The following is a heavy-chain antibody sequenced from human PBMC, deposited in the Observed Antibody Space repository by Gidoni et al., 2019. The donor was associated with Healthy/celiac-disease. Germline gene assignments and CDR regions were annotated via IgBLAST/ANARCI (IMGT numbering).Heavy chain of an antibody. CDR1: GFTFSSYW. CDR3: ASKSPYYGGDY. Sequence: EVQLVESGGGLVQPGGSLRLSCAASGFTFSSYWMSWVRQAPGTGLEWVANIKQDGSAKYYVDSVKGRFTISRDNAKNSLYLQMNSLRAEDTAVYYCASKSPYYGGDYWGQGTLVTVSS. J-gene: IGHJ4*02. D-gene: IGHD1-26*01. V-gene: IGHV3-7*01. CDR2: IKQDGSAK.